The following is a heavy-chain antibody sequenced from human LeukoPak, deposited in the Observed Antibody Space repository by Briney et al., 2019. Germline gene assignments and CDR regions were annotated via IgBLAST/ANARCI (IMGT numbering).Heavy chain of an antibody. CDR2: ISVSGGNT. J-gene: IGHJ4*02. CDR3: AKGANGSYHTPYDY. V-gene: IGHV3-23*01. D-gene: IGHD1-26*01. CDR1: GFTFSSYA. Sequence: GGSLRLSCAASGFTFSSYAMTWVRQAPGKGLEWVSDISVSGGNTYYADSVQGRFIISRDNSKNTLNLQMNSLRVEDTAVYYCAKGANGSYHTPYDYWGQGSLVTVSS.